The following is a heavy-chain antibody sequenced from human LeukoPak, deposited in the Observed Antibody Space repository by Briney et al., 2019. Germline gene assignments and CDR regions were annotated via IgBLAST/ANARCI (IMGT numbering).Heavy chain of an antibody. CDR1: GGSISSSY. Sequence: ASETLSLTCNVSGGSISSSYWSWIRQPPGKGLEWVGYIYNTGTTNYNPSLNSRVTISVDTSKNQLSLRLSSVTAADMAVYYCARHEPPGARRHLDYWGQGTLVTVSS. CDR2: IYNTGTT. CDR3: ARHEPPGARRHLDY. D-gene: IGHD1-14*01. J-gene: IGHJ4*02. V-gene: IGHV4-59*08.